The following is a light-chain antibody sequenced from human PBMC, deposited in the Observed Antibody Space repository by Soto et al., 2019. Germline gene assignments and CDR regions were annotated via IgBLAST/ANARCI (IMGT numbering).Light chain of an antibody. V-gene: IGKV1-9*01. CDR2: SAS. Sequence: DIQLTQSPSFLSATVGDRVTITCRASQPISNYLAWYQQKPGGAPKLLIYSASTLQTGVPSRFSGSSGSGFSTDFSLTINDLQPEDFATYYCLQLNRYPLTFGGGTKVDI. J-gene: IGKJ4*01. CDR3: LQLNRYPLT. CDR1: QPISNY.